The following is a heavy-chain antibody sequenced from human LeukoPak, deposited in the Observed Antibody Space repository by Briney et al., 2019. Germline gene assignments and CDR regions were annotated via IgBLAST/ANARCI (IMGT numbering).Heavy chain of an antibody. Sequence: PGGSLRLSCAASGFTFSNAWMSWVRQAPGKGLEWVSYISSSGSTIYYADSVKGRFTISRDNAKNSLYLPMNSLRAEDTAVYYCARAIRWPTSYWGQGTLVTVSS. CDR3: ARAIRWPTSY. CDR2: ISSSGSTI. J-gene: IGHJ4*02. V-gene: IGHV3-11*04. D-gene: IGHD3-16*01. CDR1: GFTFSNAW.